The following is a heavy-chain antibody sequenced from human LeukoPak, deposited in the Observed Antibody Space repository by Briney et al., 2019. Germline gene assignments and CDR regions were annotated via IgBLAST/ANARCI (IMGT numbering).Heavy chain of an antibody. J-gene: IGHJ5*01. CDR3: FDS. CDR1: GGSMRGLL. CDR2: INTSGTT. Sequence: AEPLSLPCSVSGGSMRGLLGCCIRHPAGKGPYCMGRINTSGTTRYDPSLKHRVTMSVDTSKNQRSLQLTSVPAAHPAVYNWFDSWGQGTLVTVSS. V-gene: IGHV4-4*07.